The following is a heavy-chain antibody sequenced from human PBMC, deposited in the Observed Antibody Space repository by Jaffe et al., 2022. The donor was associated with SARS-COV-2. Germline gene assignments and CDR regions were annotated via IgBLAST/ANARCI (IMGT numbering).Heavy chain of an antibody. CDR3: ATDAVNSSGLKWDDY. CDR1: GFTFSSYA. D-gene: IGHD6-19*01. Sequence: QVQLVESGGGVVQPGRSLRLSCAASGFTFSSYAMHWVRQAPGKGLEWVAVISYDGSNKYYADSVKGRFTISRDNSKNTLYLQMNSLRAEDTAVYYCATDAVNSSGLKWDDYWGQGTLVTVSS. J-gene: IGHJ4*02. CDR2: ISYDGSNK. V-gene: IGHV3-30*04.